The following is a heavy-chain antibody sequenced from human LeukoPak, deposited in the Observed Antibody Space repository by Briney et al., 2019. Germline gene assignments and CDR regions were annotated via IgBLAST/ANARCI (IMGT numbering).Heavy chain of an antibody. CDR1: GFTFSSYG. CDR2: ISYDGSNK. CDR3: AKNYVLLWFGEYQYYFDY. V-gene: IGHV3-30*18. D-gene: IGHD3-10*01. J-gene: IGHJ4*02. Sequence: GGSLRLSCAASGFTFSSYGMHWVRQAPGKGLEWVAVISYDGSNKYYADSVKGRFTISRDNSKNTLYLQMNSLRAEDTAVYYCAKNYVLLWFGEYQYYFDYWGQGTLVTVSS.